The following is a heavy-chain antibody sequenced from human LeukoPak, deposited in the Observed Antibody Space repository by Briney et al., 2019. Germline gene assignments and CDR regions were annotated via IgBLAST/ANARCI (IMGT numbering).Heavy chain of an antibody. CDR1: GYTFTGYY. CDR3: ARARIAVAGTGAFDI. J-gene: IGHJ3*02. CDR2: INPNSGGA. V-gene: IGHV1-2*04. D-gene: IGHD6-19*01. Sequence: GATVKISCKASGYTFTGYYMHWVRQAPGQGLEWMGWINPNSGGANYAQKFQGWVTMTRDTSISTTYMELSRLRSDDTAVYYCARARIAVAGTGAFDIWGQGTMVTVSS.